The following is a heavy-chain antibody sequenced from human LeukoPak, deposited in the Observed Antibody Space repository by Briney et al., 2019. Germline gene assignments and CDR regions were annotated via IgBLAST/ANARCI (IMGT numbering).Heavy chain of an antibody. V-gene: IGHV1-69*13. Sequence: ASVKVSCKASGGTFSSYAISWVRQAPGQGLEWMGGIIPIFGTANYAQKFQGRVTITADESTSTAYMELSSLRSEDTAVCYCARDPSYSRHGQKDCSSTSCYPKQDYEGDDYWGQGTLVTVSS. D-gene: IGHD2-2*01. J-gene: IGHJ4*02. CDR3: ARDPSYSRHGQKDCSSTSCYPKQDYEGDDY. CDR1: GGTFSSYA. CDR2: IIPIFGTA.